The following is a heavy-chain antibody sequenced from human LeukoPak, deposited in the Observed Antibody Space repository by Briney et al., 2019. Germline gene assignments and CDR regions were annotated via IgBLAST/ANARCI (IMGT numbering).Heavy chain of an antibody. D-gene: IGHD6-13*01. CDR1: GGTFSSYA. V-gene: IGHV1-3*01. CDR3: AREFSSSWYYFDY. CDR2: INAGNGNT. J-gene: IGHJ4*02. Sequence: ASVKVSCKASGGTFSSYAISWVRQAPGQGLEWMGWINAGNGNTKYSQKFQGRVTITRDTSASTAYMELSSLRSEDTAVYYCAREFSSSWYYFDYWGQGTLVTVSS.